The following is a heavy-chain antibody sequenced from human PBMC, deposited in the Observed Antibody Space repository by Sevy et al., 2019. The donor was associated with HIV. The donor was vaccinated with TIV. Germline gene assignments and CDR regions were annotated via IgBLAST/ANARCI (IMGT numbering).Heavy chain of an antibody. V-gene: IGHV3-30-3*01. CDR3: ARMVSGGLRWELIKENAFDI. D-gene: IGHD4-17*01. CDR2: MSHGGSYE. J-gene: IGHJ3*02. CDR1: GFAFRDSA. Sequence: GGFLRLCCEASGFAFRDSAIHWVRQSPGKGLECVALMSHGGSYEYYVDSVKGRFTVSSDRSKNILYLQMDSLRAEDTAVYYCARMVSGGLRWELIKENAFDIWGQGTAVTVSS.